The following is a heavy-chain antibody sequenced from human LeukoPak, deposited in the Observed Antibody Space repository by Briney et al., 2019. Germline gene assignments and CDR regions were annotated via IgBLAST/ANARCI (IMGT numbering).Heavy chain of an antibody. Sequence: PGRSLRLSCAASGFTFDDYAMHWVRQAPGKGLEWVSGISWNSGSIGYADSVKGRFTISRDNAKNSLYLQMNSLRAEDTALYYCAKDRHSSGGADPYFDYWGQGTLVTVSS. V-gene: IGHV3-9*01. CDR3: AKDRHSSGGADPYFDY. D-gene: IGHD6-25*01. J-gene: IGHJ4*02. CDR1: GFTFDDYA. CDR2: ISWNSGSI.